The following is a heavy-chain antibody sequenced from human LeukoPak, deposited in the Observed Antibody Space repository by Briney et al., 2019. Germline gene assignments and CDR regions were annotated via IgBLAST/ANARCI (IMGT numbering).Heavy chain of an antibody. Sequence: SETLSLTCTVSGGSISSYYWSWIRQPVGKGLEWIGRIYTSGSTNYNPSLKSRVTMSVDTSKNQFSLKLSSVTAADTAVYYCARGTLPVGAANWFDPWGQGTLVTVSS. J-gene: IGHJ5*02. V-gene: IGHV4-4*07. CDR3: ARGTLPVGAANWFDP. CDR2: IYTSGST. CDR1: GGSISSYY. D-gene: IGHD1-26*01.